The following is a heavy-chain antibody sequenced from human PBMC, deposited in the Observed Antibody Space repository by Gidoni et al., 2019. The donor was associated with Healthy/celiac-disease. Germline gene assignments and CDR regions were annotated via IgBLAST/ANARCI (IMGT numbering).Heavy chain of an antibody. D-gene: IGHD3-10*01. CDR1: GFTFSTAW. CDR2: IKSKTDGGTT. J-gene: IGHJ4*02. CDR3: TTDRGSGSYYSESRFAFDY. Sequence: EVQLVESGGGLVKPGGSLRLSCAASGFTFSTAWMRWVRQAPGKGLEWVGRIKSKTDGGTTDYAAPVKGRFTISRDDSKNTLYLQMNSLKTEDTAVYYCTTDRGSGSYYSESRFAFDYWGQGTLVTVSS. V-gene: IGHV3-15*01.